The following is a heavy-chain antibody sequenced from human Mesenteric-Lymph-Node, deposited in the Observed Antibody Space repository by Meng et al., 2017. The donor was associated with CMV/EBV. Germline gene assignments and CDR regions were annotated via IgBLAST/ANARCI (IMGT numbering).Heavy chain of an antibody. D-gene: IGHD4-23*01. Sequence: QVQRGGAGLLKPSEDLALTCAVYGGSLSGYYWSWIRQPPGKGLEWIGEINHSGSTNYNPSLKSRVTISVDTSKNQFSLKLSSVTAADTAVYYCARHQRWLKSEGGFNYWGQGTLVTVSS. CDR3: ARHQRWLKSEGGFNY. CDR2: INHSGST. CDR1: GGSLSGYY. J-gene: IGHJ4*02. V-gene: IGHV4-34*01.